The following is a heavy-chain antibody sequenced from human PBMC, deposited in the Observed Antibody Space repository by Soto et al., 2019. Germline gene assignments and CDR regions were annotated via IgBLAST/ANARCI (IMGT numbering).Heavy chain of an antibody. Sequence: QVQLVQSGAEVKKPGASVKVSCKASGYTFTSYAMHSVRQAPGQRLERMGWINAGNGNTKYSRKFQGRVTITRDTSASTAYMELSSLRSEDTAVYYCARGPGGPDGPGDYWGQGTLVTVSS. V-gene: IGHV1-3*01. J-gene: IGHJ4*02. CDR3: ARGPGGPDGPGDY. D-gene: IGHD2-15*01. CDR2: INAGNGNT. CDR1: GYTFTSYA.